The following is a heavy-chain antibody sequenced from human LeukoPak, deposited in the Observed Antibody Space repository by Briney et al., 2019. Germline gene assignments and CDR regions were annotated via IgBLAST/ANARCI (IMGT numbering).Heavy chain of an antibody. CDR3: ARLYYDDSSGSYYFDQ. CDR1: GYTFTGYY. Sequence: ASVKVSCKASGYTFTGYYMHWVRQAPGQGREWMGWSNPNSGGTNYAQKFQGRVTMTRDTSISTAYMELSRLRSDDTAVYYCARLYYDDSSGSYYFDQWGQGTLVTVSS. CDR2: SNPNSGGT. D-gene: IGHD3-22*01. V-gene: IGHV1-2*02. J-gene: IGHJ4*02.